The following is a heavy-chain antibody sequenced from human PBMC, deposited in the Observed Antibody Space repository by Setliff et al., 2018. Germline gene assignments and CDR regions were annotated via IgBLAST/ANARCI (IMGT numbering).Heavy chain of an antibody. D-gene: IGHD5-18*01. J-gene: IGHJ6*02. CDR2: INSWGTTI. Sequence: GSLRLSCTASGLSYSNDWVNWVRQAPGKGLEWVSYINSWGTTIYYADSVKGRFTISRDNAKNSLYLQLNSLRAEDMAVYYCARDGGTAMVKTYYYGLDVWGQGTTVTVSS. CDR3: ARDGGTAMVKTYYYGLDV. CDR1: GLSYSNDW. V-gene: IGHV3-48*03.